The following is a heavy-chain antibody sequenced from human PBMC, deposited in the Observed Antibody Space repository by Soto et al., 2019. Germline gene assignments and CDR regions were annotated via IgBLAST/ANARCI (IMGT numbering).Heavy chain of an antibody. CDR1: GYSFTSYW. CDR3: ARHEGDGYNSAWFDP. D-gene: IGHD5-12*01. V-gene: IGHV5-10-1*01. J-gene: IGHJ5*02. Sequence: GESLKISCKGSGYSFTSYWISWVRQMPGKGLEWMGRIDPSDSYTNYSPSFQGHVTISADKSISTAYLQWSSLKASDTAMYYCARHEGDGYNSAWFDPWGQGTLVTVSS. CDR2: IDPSDSYT.